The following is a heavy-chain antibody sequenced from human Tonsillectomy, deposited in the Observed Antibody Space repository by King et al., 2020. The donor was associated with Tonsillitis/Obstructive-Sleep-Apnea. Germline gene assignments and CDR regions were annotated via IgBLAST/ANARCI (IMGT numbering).Heavy chain of an antibody. CDR1: GFTFSSYA. V-gene: IGHV3-30*04. Sequence: VQLVESGGGVVQPGRSLRLSCAASGFTFSSYAMHWVRQAPGKGLEWVAIISYDGSEKYYADSVKGRFTISRDNSKNTLYLQLKSLRAGDTAVYYCARGGTSLDYWGQGTLVTVSS. CDR2: ISYDGSEK. J-gene: IGHJ4*02. D-gene: IGHD1-26*01. CDR3: ARGGTSLDY.